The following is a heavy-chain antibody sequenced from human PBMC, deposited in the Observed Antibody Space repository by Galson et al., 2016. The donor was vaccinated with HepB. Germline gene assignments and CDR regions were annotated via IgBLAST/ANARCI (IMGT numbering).Heavy chain of an antibody. V-gene: IGHV3-11*05. J-gene: IGHJ4*02. D-gene: IGHD6-13*01. Sequence: SLRLSCAASGFTFSDYHMTWIRQAPGKGLEWISDIRSSGVFTNYADSVRGRFTVSRDNAKDSLYLQMSSLRAEDTATYYCARESAAAGHGFYIDLWGQGTLVTVSS. CDR2: IRSSGVFT. CDR1: GFTFSDYH. CDR3: ARESAAAGHGFYIDL.